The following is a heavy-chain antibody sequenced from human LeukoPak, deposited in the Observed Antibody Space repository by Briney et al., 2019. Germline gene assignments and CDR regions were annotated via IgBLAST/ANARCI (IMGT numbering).Heavy chain of an antibody. CDR1: GFTFSDFS. Sequence: GGSLRLSCAASGFTFSDFSMTWIRQAPGKGLEWISDISLSGTTIYYADSVRGRFTISRDNAKNSLYLQMNSLRAEDTAVYYCAREPPRGSGIPLDYWGQGTLVTVSS. D-gene: IGHD3-10*01. V-gene: IGHV3-11*01. CDR3: AREPPRGSGIPLDY. CDR2: ISLSGTTI. J-gene: IGHJ4*02.